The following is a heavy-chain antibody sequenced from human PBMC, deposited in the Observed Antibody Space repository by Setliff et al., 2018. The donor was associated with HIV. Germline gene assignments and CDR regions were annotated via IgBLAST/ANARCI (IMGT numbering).Heavy chain of an antibody. Sequence: ASVKVSCKISGYTLTELPIHWVRQAPGKGLEWMANFDPEDGETLYAQKFQGRLTMTEDTSTDTAYMELSSLRSDDTAMYYCATDPGYSSTWYSESFQHWGQGTVVTVSS. D-gene: IGHD6-13*01. J-gene: IGHJ1*01. CDR1: GYTLTELP. CDR2: FDPEDGET. CDR3: ATDPGYSSTWYSESFQH. V-gene: IGHV1-24*01.